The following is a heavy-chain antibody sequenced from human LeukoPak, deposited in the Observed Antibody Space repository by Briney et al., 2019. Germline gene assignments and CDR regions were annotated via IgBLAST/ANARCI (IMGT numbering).Heavy chain of an antibody. CDR2: IKQDGSEE. J-gene: IGHJ6*03. CDR3: ARGCYGDYHSYYYMDV. D-gene: IGHD4-17*01. Sequence: AGGSLRLSCAASGFIFKSYWMSWVRQAPGKGLEWVANIKQDGSEENYVDSVRGRFTISRDNAKKSLYLQMNSLRAEDTALYYCARGCYGDYHSYYYMDVWGKGTTVTVSS. V-gene: IGHV3-7*03. CDR1: GFIFKSYW.